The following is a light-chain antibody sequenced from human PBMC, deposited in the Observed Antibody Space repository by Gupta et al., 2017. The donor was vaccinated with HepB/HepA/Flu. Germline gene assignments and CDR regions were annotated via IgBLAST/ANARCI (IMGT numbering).Light chain of an antibody. J-gene: IGKJ4*01. CDR2: DSA. CDR3: QQRKNWPPLT. CDR1: QSVDIY. Sequence: ETVLTQSPATLSLSPGERATLSSSAIQSVDIYLAWYQQRPGEAPRLLIYDSANRATGIPARFSGSGAGTDVTITISSREPEDFAVYYCQQRKNWPPLTFGGGTKVEMK. V-gene: IGKV3-11*01.